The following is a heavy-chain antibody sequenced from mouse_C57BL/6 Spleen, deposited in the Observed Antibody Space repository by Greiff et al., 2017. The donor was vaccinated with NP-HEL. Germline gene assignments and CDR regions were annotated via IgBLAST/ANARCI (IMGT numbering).Heavy chain of an antibody. D-gene: IGHD1-1*01. CDR1: GYTFTSYW. J-gene: IGHJ4*01. Sequence: QVQLQQPGAELVKPGASVKLSCKASGYTFTSYWMHWVKQRPGQGLEWIGMIHPNSGSTNYNEKFKSKATLTVDKSSSTAYMQLSSLTSEDSAVYYCARGSSYDYAMDYWGQGTSVTVSS. CDR3: ARGSSYDYAMDY. V-gene: IGHV1-64*01. CDR2: IHPNSGST.